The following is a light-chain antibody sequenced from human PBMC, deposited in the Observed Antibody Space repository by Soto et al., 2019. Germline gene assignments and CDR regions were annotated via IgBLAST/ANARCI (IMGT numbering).Light chain of an antibody. CDR1: QSVSSSY. CDR3: QQYGSSPFT. J-gene: IGKJ3*01. V-gene: IGKV3-20*01. CDR2: VAS. Sequence: EIVLTQSPGTLSLSPGERATLSCRASQSVSSSYLAWYQQKPGQAPRLLIYVASSRATGIPDRFSSSGSGTDFTLTISRLEPEDFAVYYCQQYGSSPFTFGPGTKVDIK.